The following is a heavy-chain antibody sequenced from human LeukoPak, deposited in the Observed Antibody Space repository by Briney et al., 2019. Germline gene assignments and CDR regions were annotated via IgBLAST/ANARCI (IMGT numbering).Heavy chain of an antibody. V-gene: IGHV4-4*07. CDR2: IYTSGST. D-gene: IGHD3-16*01. CDR1: GGSISSYY. CDR3: ARDSGGRFGAYFDF. Sequence: PSETLSLTCTVSGGSISSYYWSWIRQPPGKGLQWIGRIYTSGSTNYNPSLKSRVTMSVDTSKNQFSLKLSSVTATDTAVYYCARDSGGRFGAYFDFWGQGTLVTVSS. J-gene: IGHJ4*02.